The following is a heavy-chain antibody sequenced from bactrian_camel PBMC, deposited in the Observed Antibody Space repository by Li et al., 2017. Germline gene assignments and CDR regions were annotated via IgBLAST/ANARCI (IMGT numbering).Heavy chain of an antibody. CDR3: AARRAESVAGTWYLDPTAFED. CDR1: GYTYSGHC. J-gene: IGHJ4*01. CDR2: VDSEGKI. V-gene: IGHV3S1*01. D-gene: IGHD6*01. Sequence: HVQLVESGGGSVQAGGSLRLSCAFSGYTYSGHCMAWFRQAPGREREGIAAVDSEGKIRYAESVKGRFTIAKDNAENTLSLHMNSLKPEDTAMYYCAARRAESVAGTWYLDPTAFEDWGRGTQVTVS.